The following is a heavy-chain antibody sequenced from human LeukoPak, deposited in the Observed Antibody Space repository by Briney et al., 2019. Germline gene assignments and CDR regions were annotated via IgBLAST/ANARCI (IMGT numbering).Heavy chain of an antibody. CDR1: GFSFSSYG. V-gene: IGHV3-21*01. D-gene: IGHD6-13*01. J-gene: IGHJ4*02. Sequence: PGGSLRLSCAASGFSFSSYGMHWVRQAPGKGLEWVSSISSTSTYLYYADSVKGRFTISRDNAKNSLYLQMNSLRAEDTAIYYCARDPDPWGAAAIDSWGQGTLVTVSS. CDR3: ARDPDPWGAAAIDS. CDR2: ISSTSTYL.